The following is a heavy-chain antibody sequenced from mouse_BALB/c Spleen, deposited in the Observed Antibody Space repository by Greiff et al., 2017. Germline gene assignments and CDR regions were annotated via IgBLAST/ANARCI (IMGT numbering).Heavy chain of an antibody. V-gene: IGHV2-2*02. CDR1: GFSLTSYG. CDR2: IWSGGST. CDR3: AAYDPFAY. Sequence: VKLQESGPGLVQPSQSLSITCTVSGFSLTSYGVHWVRQSPGKGLEWLGVIWSGGSTDYNAAFISRLSISKDNSKSQVFFKMNSLQANDTAIYYCAAYDPFAYWGQGTLVTVSA. D-gene: IGHD2-3*01. J-gene: IGHJ3*01.